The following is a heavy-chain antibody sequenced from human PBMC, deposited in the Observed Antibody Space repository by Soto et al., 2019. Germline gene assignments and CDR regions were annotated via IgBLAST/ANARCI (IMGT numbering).Heavy chain of an antibody. Sequence: ESLKISFKGYGYNFTTFWIGWVRQMPGKGLEWMGIIYPGDSETKYSPDFEGQVTISADRSTNTAYLQWRSLRASDTAMYYCARLGFPGAIYFDSWGLGTLVTVS. CDR3: ARLGFPGAIYFDS. V-gene: IGHV5-51*01. J-gene: IGHJ4*02. CDR1: GYNFTTFW. CDR2: IYPGDSET.